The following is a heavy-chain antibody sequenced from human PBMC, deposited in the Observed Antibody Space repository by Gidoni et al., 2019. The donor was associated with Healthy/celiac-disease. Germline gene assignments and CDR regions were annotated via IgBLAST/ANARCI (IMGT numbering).Heavy chain of an antibody. CDR1: GFTCSSYA. CDR2: ISGSGGST. D-gene: IGHD5-12*01. Sequence: EVQLGESGGGLVQPGGSLRLSCEASGFTCSSYAMSWVRQAPGKGMEWVSAISGSGGSTYYAYSVKGRFTISRDNSKNTLYLQMNSLRAEDTAVYYCAKEFSYSGYDWEDWGQGTLVTVSS. J-gene: IGHJ4*02. CDR3: AKEFSYSGYDWED. V-gene: IGHV3-23*04.